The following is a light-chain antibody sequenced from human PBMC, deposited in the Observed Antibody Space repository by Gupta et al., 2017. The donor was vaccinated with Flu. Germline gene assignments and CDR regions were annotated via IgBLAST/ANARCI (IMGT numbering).Light chain of an antibody. J-gene: IGLJ2*01. V-gene: IGLV6-57*02. CDR3: YTCQRVSGV. Sequence: GGGIAINYVQWYQQRPGSAPRLLICEDIQRPSGVSGRFSASVASYSNSVSLSSPERKTEDEAVYYCYTCQRVSGVFGGGTKLTVL. CDR2: EDI. CDR1: GGGIAINY.